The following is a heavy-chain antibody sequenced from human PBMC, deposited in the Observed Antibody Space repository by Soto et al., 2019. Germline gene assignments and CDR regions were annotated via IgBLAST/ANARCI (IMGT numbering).Heavy chain of an antibody. D-gene: IGHD2-2*01. Sequence: QLQLQESGPGLVKPSETLSLTCTVSGGSISSSSYYWGWIRQPPGKGLEWIGSIYYSGSTYYNPSLKSRVTISVDTSKNQFSLKLSSVTAADTAVYYCARQVHIVVVPAAMLFDYWGQGTLVTVSS. CDR2: IYYSGST. CDR1: GGSISSSSYY. CDR3: ARQVHIVVVPAAMLFDY. V-gene: IGHV4-39*01. J-gene: IGHJ4*02.